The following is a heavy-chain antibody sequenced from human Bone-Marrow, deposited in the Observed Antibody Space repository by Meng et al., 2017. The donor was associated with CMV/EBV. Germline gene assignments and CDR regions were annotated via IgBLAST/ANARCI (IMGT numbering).Heavy chain of an antibody. CDR3: ARGRRRYYVGSGSQGGYGMDV. CDR1: GFTFSSYW. J-gene: IGHJ6*02. CDR2: INHSGST. D-gene: IGHD3-10*01. Sequence: ESLKISCAASGFTFSSYWMSWVRQAPGKGLEWIGEINHSGSTNYNPSLKSRVTISVDTSKNQFSLKLSSVTAADTAVYYCARGRRRYYVGSGSQGGYGMDVWGQGTTVTVSS. V-gene: IGHV4-34*01.